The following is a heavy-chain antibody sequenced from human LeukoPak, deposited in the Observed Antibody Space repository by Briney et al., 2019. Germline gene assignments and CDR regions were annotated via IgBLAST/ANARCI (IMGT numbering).Heavy chain of an antibody. CDR2: ISYDGSNK. CDR1: GFTFSSYG. Sequence: PGRSLRLSCAASGFTFSSYGMHWVRQAPGKGLGWVAVISYDGSNKYYADSVKGRFTISRDNSKNTLYLQMNSLRAEDTAVYYCAKDEYYDFWSGYSFYYYYGMDVWGQGTTVTVSS. CDR3: AKDEYYDFWSGYSFYYYYGMDV. J-gene: IGHJ6*02. D-gene: IGHD3-3*01. V-gene: IGHV3-30*18.